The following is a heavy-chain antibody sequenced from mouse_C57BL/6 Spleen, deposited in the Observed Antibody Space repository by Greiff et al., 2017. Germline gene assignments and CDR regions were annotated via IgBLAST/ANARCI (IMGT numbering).Heavy chain of an antibody. CDR2: IDPETGGT. CDR3: TRSPNYYGSSPFDY. D-gene: IGHD1-1*01. CDR1: GYTFTDYE. Sequence: QVQLQQSGAELVRPGASVTLSCKASGYTFTDYEMHWVKQTPVHGLEWIGAIDPETGGTAYNQKFKGKAILTADKSSSTAYMELRSLTSEDSAVYYCTRSPNYYGSSPFDYWGQGTTLTVSS. V-gene: IGHV1-15*01. J-gene: IGHJ2*01.